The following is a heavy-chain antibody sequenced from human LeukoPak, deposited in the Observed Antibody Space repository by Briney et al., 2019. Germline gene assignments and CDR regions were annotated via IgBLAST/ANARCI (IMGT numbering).Heavy chain of an antibody. CDR2: INAGNGNT. D-gene: IGHD3-22*01. CDR1: GYTFTSYA. Sequence: ASVKVSCKASGYTFTSYAMHWVRQAPGQRLEWIGWINAGNGNTKYSQKFQGRVTITRDTSASTAYMELSSLRSEDTAVYYCTRPYYYDSSGSGFDPWGQGTLVTVSS. V-gene: IGHV1-3*01. CDR3: TRPYYYDSSGSGFDP. J-gene: IGHJ5*02.